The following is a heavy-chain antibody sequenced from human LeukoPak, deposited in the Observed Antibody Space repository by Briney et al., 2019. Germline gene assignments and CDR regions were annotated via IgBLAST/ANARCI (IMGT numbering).Heavy chain of an antibody. V-gene: IGHV1-8*01. J-gene: IGHJ4*02. CDR2: MNPNSGNT. D-gene: IGHD5-24*01. CDR1: GYTFTSYD. Sequence: ASVKVSCKASGYTFTSYDINWVRQATGQGPEWMGWMNPNSGNTGYAQKFQGRVTMTRNTSISTAYMELSSLRSEDTAVYYCAREDGWREKRPTTYDYWGQGTLVTVSS. CDR3: AREDGWREKRPTTYDY.